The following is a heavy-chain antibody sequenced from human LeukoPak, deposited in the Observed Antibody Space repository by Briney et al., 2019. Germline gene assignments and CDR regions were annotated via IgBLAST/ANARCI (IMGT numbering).Heavy chain of an antibody. CDR2: ISSSGSFI. D-gene: IGHD3-22*01. CDR3: ASFAQDYYDSSGYYTKGTLDY. J-gene: IGHJ4*02. V-gene: IGHV3-48*03. Sequence: PGGSLRLSCAASGFSLSNYEMNWVRQAPGKGLEWVSFISSSGSFINYADSVKGRFTISRDNAKNSLYLQMNSLRAEDTAVYYCASFAQDYYDSSGYYTKGTLDYWGQGTLVTVSS. CDR1: GFSLSNYE.